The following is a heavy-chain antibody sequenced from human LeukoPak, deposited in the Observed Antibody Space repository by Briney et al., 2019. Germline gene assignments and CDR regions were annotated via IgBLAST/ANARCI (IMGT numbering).Heavy chain of an antibody. V-gene: IGHV1-18*01. CDR2: ISAYNGNT. J-gene: IGHJ3*02. CDR3: ARDCYYDTRSAGDAFDI. D-gene: IGHD3-22*01. CDR1: GGTFSSYA. Sequence: ASVKVSCKASGGTFSSYAISWVRQAPGQGLEWMGWISAYNGNTNYAQKLQGRVTMTTDTSTSTAYMELRSLRSDDTAVYYCARDCYYDTRSAGDAFDIWGQGTMVTVSS.